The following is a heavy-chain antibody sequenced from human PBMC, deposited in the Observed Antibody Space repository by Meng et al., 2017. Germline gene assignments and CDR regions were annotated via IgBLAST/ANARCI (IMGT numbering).Heavy chain of an antibody. V-gene: IGHV4-38-2*02. CDR2: IYHSGST. CDR1: GYSISSGYY. Sequence: GSLRLSCTVSGYSISSGYYWGWIRQPPGKGLEWIGNIYHSGSTYYNPSIKSRVTISVDTSKNQFPLKLSSVTAADTAVYYCARDPVSSGWYWGKVYYYGMDVWGQGTTVTVSS. D-gene: IGHD6-19*01. J-gene: IGHJ6*02. CDR3: ARDPVSSGWYWGKVYYYGMDV.